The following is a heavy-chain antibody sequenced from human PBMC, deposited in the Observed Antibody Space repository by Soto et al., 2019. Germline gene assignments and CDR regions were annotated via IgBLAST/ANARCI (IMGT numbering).Heavy chain of an antibody. D-gene: IGHD3-22*01. V-gene: IGHV3-30-3*01. CDR3: ARDSSEAMITGRGLDY. CDR2: ISYDGSNK. J-gene: IGHJ4*02. Sequence: QVQLVESGGGVVQPGRSLRLSCAASGFTFSSYAMHWVRQAPGKGLEWVAVISYDGSNKYYADSVKGRFTISRDNSKNTLCLQMNSLRAEDTAVYYCARDSSEAMITGRGLDYWGQGTLVTVSS. CDR1: GFTFSSYA.